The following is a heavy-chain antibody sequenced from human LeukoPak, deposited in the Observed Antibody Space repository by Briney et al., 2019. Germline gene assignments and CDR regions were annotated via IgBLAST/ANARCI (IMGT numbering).Heavy chain of an antibody. V-gene: IGHV4-34*01. CDR2: INHSGST. CDR1: GGSFSGYY. D-gene: IGHD6-13*01. CDR3: ASGVAAAGNSDY. Sequence: SETLSLTCAVYGGSFSGYYWSWIRQPPGKGLEWIGEINHSGSTNYNPSLKSRVTISVDTSKNQFSLKLSSVTAADTAVYYCASGVAAAGNSDYWGQGTLVTVSS. J-gene: IGHJ4*02.